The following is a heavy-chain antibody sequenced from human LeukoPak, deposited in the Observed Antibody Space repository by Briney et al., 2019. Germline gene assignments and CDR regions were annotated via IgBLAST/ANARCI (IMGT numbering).Heavy chain of an antibody. CDR2: FSSGGSA. J-gene: IGHJ4*02. V-gene: IGHV4-39*07. D-gene: IGHD1-7*01. Sequence: PSETLSLTCILPGGSISSSSYYWAWLRQSPGKGLEWLGTFSSGGSAYYNPSLTSRVSISKDTSDNQFSLRLYSVTAADTAVYYCARKQTGTMYDVWGQGTQVTVSS. CDR3: ARKQTGTMYDV. CDR1: GGSISSSSYY.